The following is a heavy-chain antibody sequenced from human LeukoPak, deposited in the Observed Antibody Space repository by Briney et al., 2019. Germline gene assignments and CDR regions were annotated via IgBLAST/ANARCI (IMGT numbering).Heavy chain of an antibody. D-gene: IGHD2-15*01. CDR2: INPSSGST. CDR3: ASRSGGTAVPYVSY. CDR1: GYTFTDYY. V-gene: IGHV1-46*01. Sequence: ASVKVSCKASGYTFTDYYIYWVRQAPGQGLEWMGIINPSSGSTSYAQKLQGRVTMTRDTSTSTVYMELSSLRSDDTAVYYCASRSGGTAVPYVSYWGQGALVSASS. J-gene: IGHJ4*02.